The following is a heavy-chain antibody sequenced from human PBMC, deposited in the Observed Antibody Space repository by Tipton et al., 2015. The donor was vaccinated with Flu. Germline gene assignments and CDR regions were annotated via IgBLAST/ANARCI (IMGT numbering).Heavy chain of an antibody. CDR2: IYSGDRT. Sequence: SLRLSCAASGFTVSSNYMSWVRQAPGKGLEWVSVIYSGDRTDHADSVKGRFTISRDNSKNTLYLQMNSLRAEDTAVYYCARDLFVGWGQGTMVTVSS. CDR1: GFTVSSNY. J-gene: IGHJ3*01. CDR3: ARDLFVG. V-gene: IGHV3-66*02.